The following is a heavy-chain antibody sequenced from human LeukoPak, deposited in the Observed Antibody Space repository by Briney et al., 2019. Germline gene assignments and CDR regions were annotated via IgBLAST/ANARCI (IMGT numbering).Heavy chain of an antibody. D-gene: IGHD6-13*01. V-gene: IGHV3-21*01. CDR2: ISSSSSYI. CDR3: ARGGRAAAGTGFDY. CDR1: GFTFSSYS. J-gene: IGHJ4*02. Sequence: GGSLRLSCAASGFTFSSYSMNWVRQAPGKGLEWVSSISSSSSYIYYADSVKGRFTISRDNAKNSLYLQMNSLRAEDTAVYYCARGGRAAAGTGFDYWGQGTLVTVSS.